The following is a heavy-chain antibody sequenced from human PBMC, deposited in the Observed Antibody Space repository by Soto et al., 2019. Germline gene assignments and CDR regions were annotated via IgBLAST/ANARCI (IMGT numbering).Heavy chain of an antibody. V-gene: IGHV3-30-3*01. Sequence: GGSLRLSCAASGFTFSSYAMHWVRQAPGKGLEWVAVISYDGSNKYYADSVKGRFTISRDNSKNTLYLQMNSLRAEDTAVYYCARARPGAARPRALDYWGQGTLVTVSS. CDR1: GFTFSSYA. D-gene: IGHD6-6*01. CDR2: ISYDGSNK. J-gene: IGHJ4*02. CDR3: ARARPGAARPRALDY.